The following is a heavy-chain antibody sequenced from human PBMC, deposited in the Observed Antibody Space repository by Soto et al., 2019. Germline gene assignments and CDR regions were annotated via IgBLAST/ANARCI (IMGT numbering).Heavy chain of an antibody. Sequence: ASVKVSCKASGYGFTNNDVSWVRQATGQGLEWMVWMNPGSGDTGYAQKFQGRVTMTRDISIATAYMELSSLRSDDTAIYYCARMETFGSLNWFDPWGQGTLVTVS. CDR2: MNPGSGDT. CDR1: GYGFTNND. V-gene: IGHV1-8*01. CDR3: ARMETFGSLNWFDP. D-gene: IGHD3-16*01. J-gene: IGHJ5*02.